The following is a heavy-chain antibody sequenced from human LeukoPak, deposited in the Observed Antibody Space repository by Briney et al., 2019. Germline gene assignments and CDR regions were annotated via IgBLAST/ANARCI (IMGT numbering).Heavy chain of an antibody. J-gene: IGHJ4*02. CDR1: GGTFSSYA. V-gene: IGHV1-69*06. D-gene: IGHD3-22*01. CDR3: ARYHSSGYYLGGFDY. Sequence: ASVKVSCKASGGTFSSYAISWVRQAPGQGLEWMGGIIPIFGTANYAQKFQGRVTITADKSTSTAYMELSSLRSEDTAVYYCARYHSSGYYLGGFDYWGQGTLVTVSS. CDR2: IIPIFGTA.